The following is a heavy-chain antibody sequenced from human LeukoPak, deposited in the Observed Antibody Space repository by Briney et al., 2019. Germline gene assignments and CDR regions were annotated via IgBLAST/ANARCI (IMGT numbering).Heavy chain of an antibody. CDR1: GFTFSNYG. CDR2: IKYDGSNE. V-gene: IGHV3-30*02. D-gene: IGHD3-16*02. J-gene: IGHJ4*02. CDR3: AKDPMITFGGVIDPHFDY. Sequence: GGSLRLSCAASGFTFSNYGLHWVRQAPGKGLEWVAFIKYDGSNEYYADSVKGRFTISRDNSKNTLYLQVNSLRAEDTAVYYCAKDPMITFGGVIDPHFDYWGQGTLVTVSS.